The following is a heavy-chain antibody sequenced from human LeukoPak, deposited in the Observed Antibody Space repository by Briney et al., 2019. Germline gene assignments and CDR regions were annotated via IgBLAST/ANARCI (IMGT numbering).Heavy chain of an antibody. V-gene: IGHV4-34*01. J-gene: IGHJ5*02. CDR2: INHSGST. Sequence: SETLSLTCAVYGGSFSGYCWSWIRQPPGKGLEWIGEINHSGSTNYNPSLKSRVTISVDTSKNQFSLKLSSVTAADTAVYYCASAVAANHWFGPWGQGTLVTVSS. CDR1: GGSFSGYC. CDR3: ASAVAANHWFGP. D-gene: IGHD2-15*01.